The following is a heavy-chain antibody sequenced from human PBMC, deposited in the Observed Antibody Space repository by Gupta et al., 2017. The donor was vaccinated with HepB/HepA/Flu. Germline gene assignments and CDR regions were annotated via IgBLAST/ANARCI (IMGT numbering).Heavy chain of an antibody. CDR3: ARRGDNWNYVGGAFDI. V-gene: IGHV4-39*01. D-gene: IGHD1-7*01. CDR1: GGSISSSSYY. J-gene: IGHJ3*02. CDR2: IYYSGST. Sequence: QLQLQESGPGLVKPSETLSLTCTVSGGSISSSSYYWGWIRQPPGKGLEWIGSIYYSGSTYYNPSPKRRVTISVDTSKNQCSLKLSSVTAAETAVYYCARRGDNWNYVGGAFDIWGQGTMVTVSS.